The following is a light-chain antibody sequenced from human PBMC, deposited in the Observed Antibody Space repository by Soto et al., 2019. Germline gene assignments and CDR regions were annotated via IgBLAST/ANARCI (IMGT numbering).Light chain of an antibody. CDR3: QQYDISPWT. CDR2: GAS. CDR1: QSVSSSY. J-gene: IGKJ1*01. Sequence: EIVMTQSPTILSVSPGERATLSCRASQSVSSSYLAWYQQKPGQAPRLLIYGASNRATGIPDRFSGSGSGTDFTLTIIRLEPEDFAVYYCQQYDISPWTFGQGTKVDIK. V-gene: IGKV3-20*01.